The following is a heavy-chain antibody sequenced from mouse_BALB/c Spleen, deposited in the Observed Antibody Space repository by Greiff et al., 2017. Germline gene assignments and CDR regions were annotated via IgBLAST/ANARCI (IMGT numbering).Heavy chain of an antibody. CDR1: GFSLTSYG. J-gene: IGHJ1*01. V-gene: IGHV2-9*02. CDR3: ARDEGYDDDERSYWYLDV. Sequence: QVQLQQSGPGLVAPSQSLSITCTVSGFSLTSYGVHWVRQPPGKGLEWLGVIWAGGGTNYNSALMSRLSISKDNSKSQVFLKMNSLQTDDTAMYYWARDEGYDDDERSYWYLDVWGAGTTVTVSS. D-gene: IGHD2-4*01. CDR2: IWAGGGT.